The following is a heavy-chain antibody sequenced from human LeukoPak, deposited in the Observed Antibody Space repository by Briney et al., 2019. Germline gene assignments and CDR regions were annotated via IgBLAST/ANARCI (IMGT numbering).Heavy chain of an antibody. CDR2: INQDRGER. D-gene: IGHD1-26*01. J-gene: IGHJ4*02. Sequence: PGGSLRLSCAGSGFNVGGYWMNWVRQAPGKGLQWVANINQDRGERFYLDSVKARFTISGDSAKNSLYLQMNSLRAEDTAIYYCARSHSGWDPQLDYWGQGTLVTVSS. V-gene: IGHV3-7*03. CDR1: GFNVGGYW. CDR3: ARSHSGWDPQLDY.